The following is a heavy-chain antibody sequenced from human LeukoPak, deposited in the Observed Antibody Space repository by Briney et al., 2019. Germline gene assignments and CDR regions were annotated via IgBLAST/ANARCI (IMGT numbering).Heavy chain of an antibody. J-gene: IGHJ4*02. CDR1: GFTFSSYS. Sequence: PGGSLRLSCAASGFTFSSYSMNWVRQAPGKGLEWVSSISSSSSYIYYADSVKGRFTISRDNAKNSLYLQMNSLRAEDTAVYYCARGPGYYDFWSGYYGHTRDYWGQGTLVTVSS. CDR3: ARGPGYYDFWSGYYGHTRDY. V-gene: IGHV3-21*01. CDR2: ISSSSSYI. D-gene: IGHD3-3*01.